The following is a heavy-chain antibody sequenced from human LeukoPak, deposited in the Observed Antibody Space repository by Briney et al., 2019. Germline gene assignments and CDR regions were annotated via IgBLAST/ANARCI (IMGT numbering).Heavy chain of an antibody. Sequence: GASVKVSCKASGYTFTSYDINWVRQATGQGLEWMGIINPSGGSTSYAQKFQGRVTMTRDTSTSTVYMELSSLRSEDTAVYYCARDLEAVAGRLEYNWFDPWGQGTLVTVSS. V-gene: IGHV1-46*01. CDR1: GYTFTSYD. CDR2: INPSGGST. J-gene: IGHJ5*02. CDR3: ARDLEAVAGRLEYNWFDP. D-gene: IGHD6-19*01.